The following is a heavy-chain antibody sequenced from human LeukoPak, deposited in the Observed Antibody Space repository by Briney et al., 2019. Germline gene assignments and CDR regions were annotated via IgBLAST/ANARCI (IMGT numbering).Heavy chain of an antibody. V-gene: IGHV4-4*07. CDR3: ARVDCSSTSCYSYFDP. CDR2: IYTSGST. D-gene: IGHD2-2*02. J-gene: IGHJ4*02. CDR1: GGSISSYY. Sequence: MPSETLSLTCTVSGGSISSYYWSWIRQPAGKGLEWIGRIYTSGSTNYNPSLKSRVTMSVDTSKNQFSLKLSSVTAADTAVYYCARVDCSSTSCYSYFDPWGQGTLVTVSS.